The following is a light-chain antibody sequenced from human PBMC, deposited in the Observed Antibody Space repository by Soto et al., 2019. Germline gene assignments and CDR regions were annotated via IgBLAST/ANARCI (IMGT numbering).Light chain of an antibody. Sequence: QSALTQPASVSGSPGQSITISCTGTSSDVGAHTFVSWYQQHPDKVPKLMIFDVSRRPSGVSDRFSGSKSGNTASLTISGLQPEDESDYYCSSYTSSSTQVFGSGTKLTVL. CDR3: SSYTSSSTQV. V-gene: IGLV2-14*03. CDR2: DVS. J-gene: IGLJ1*01. CDR1: SSDVGAHTF.